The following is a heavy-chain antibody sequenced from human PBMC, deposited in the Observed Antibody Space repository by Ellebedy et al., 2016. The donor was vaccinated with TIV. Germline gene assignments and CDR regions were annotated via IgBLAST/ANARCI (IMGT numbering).Heavy chain of an antibody. CDR2: ISAYNGNT. D-gene: IGHD2-2*01. CDR3: ARDVVVVPAAMVSYYYYYYGMDV. Sequence: ASVKVSXXASAYTFTSYGISWVRQAPGQGLEWMGWISAYNGNTNYAQKLQGRVTMTTDTSTSTAYMELRSLRSDDTAVYYCARDVVVVPAAMVSYYYYYYGMDVWGQGTTVTVSS. V-gene: IGHV1-18*01. CDR1: AYTFTSYG. J-gene: IGHJ6*02.